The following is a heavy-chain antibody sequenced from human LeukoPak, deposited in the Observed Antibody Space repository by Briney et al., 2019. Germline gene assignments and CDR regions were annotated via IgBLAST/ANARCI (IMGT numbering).Heavy chain of an antibody. V-gene: IGHV4-59*01. Sequence: SETLSLTCTVSGGSISSYYWSWIRQPPGKGLEWIGYIYYSGSTNYNPSLKSRVTISVDTSKNQFSLKLSSVTAADTAVYYCARGYYYDSSGYYSDYWGQGTLVTVSS. CDR3: ARGYYYDSSGYYSDY. CDR1: GGSISSYY. D-gene: IGHD3-22*01. CDR2: IYYSGST. J-gene: IGHJ4*02.